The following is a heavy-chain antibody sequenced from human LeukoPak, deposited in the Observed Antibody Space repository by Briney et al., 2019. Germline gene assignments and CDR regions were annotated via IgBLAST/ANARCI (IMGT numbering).Heavy chain of an antibody. V-gene: IGHV1-69*05. Sequence: SVKVSCKASGGTFSSYAISWVRQAPGQGLEWMGGIIPIFGTANYAQKFQGRDTITTDESTSTAYMELSSLRSEDTAVYYCANHPHYDYVWGSSSWGQGTMVTVSS. D-gene: IGHD3-16*01. CDR3: ANHPHYDYVWGSSS. J-gene: IGHJ3*01. CDR2: IIPIFGTA. CDR1: GGTFSSYA.